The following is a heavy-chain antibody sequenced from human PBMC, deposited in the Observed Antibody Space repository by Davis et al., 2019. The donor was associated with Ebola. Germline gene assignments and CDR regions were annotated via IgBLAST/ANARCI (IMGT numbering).Heavy chain of an antibody. CDR3: ATQYSNGWFDP. CDR2: IYYSGIT. CDR1: GGSINSFY. Sequence: SETLSLTCTVSGGSINSFYWSWLRQPPGKRLEWIGYIYYSGITDYTSSLKGRVTMSVDTSKNQFSLKLSSVTAADTAVYYCATQYSNGWFDPWGQGTLVTVSS. V-gene: IGHV4-59*01. D-gene: IGHD4-11*01. J-gene: IGHJ5*02.